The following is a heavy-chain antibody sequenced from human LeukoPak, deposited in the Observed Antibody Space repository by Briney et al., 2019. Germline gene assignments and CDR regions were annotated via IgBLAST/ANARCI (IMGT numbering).Heavy chain of an antibody. V-gene: IGHV1-3*01. CDR3: ARRYCSGGSCYYPFDP. J-gene: IGHJ5*02. CDR1: GYTFTSYA. Sequence: GASVKVSCKASGYTFTSYAMHWVRQAPGQRLEWMGWINAGNGNTKYSQKFQGRVTITADESTSTAYMELSSLRSEDTAVYYCARRYCSGGSCYYPFDPWGQGTLVTVSS. D-gene: IGHD2-15*01. CDR2: INAGNGNT.